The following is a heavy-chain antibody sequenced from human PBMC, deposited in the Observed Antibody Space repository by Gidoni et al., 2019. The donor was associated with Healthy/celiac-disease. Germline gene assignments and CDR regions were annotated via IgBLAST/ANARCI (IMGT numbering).Heavy chain of an antibody. J-gene: IGHJ4*02. CDR2: ISYDGSNK. V-gene: IGHV3-30-3*01. D-gene: IGHD3-9*01. CDR1: GFTFSRYA. Sequence: QVQLVESGGGVAKPGRSLSLSCAASGFTFSRYAMHWVRQAPGKWLDGVAVISYDGSNKYYADSVKGRFTISRDNSKDTLYLQMNSLRAEDTAVYYCARGNDILPGYPSIDYWGQGTLVTVSS. CDR3: ARGNDILPGYPSIDY.